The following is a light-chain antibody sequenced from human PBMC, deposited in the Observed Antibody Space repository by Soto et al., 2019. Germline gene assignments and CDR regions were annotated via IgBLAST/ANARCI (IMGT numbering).Light chain of an antibody. V-gene: IGKV1-16*01. J-gene: IGKJ5*01. CDR2: AAY. CDR1: QGMSDA. Sequence: IPRTRSPSSLSSSLGDRVTITCRATQGMSDALGLYQQKPGKTPKILIYAAYTLHGGGPSRFSGSVSVTDLTLTISSLQHNDFATYYCQQYNSYSIFGQGNDWRL. CDR3: QQYNSYSI.